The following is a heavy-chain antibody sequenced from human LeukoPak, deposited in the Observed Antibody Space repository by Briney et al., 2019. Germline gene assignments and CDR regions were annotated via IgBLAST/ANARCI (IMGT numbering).Heavy chain of an antibody. CDR3: AREASSSPFDY. V-gene: IGHV4-39*07. Sequence: PSEALSLTCTVSGGSISSSSYYWGWIRQPPGKGLEWIGSIYYSGSTYYNSSLKSRVTISVDTSRNQFSLKPSSVTAADTAVYYCAREASSSPFDYWGQGTLVTVSS. CDR1: GGSISSSSYY. J-gene: IGHJ4*02. CDR2: IYYSGST. D-gene: IGHD6-6*01.